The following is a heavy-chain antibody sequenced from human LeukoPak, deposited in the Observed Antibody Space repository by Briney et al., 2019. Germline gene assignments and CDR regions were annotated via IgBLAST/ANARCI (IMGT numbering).Heavy chain of an antibody. CDR1: GDSISSYY. CDR2: IHYSGSS. V-gene: IGHV4-59*01. D-gene: IGHD3-10*01. J-gene: IGHJ5*02. CDR3: ARRVQMSSGSPTSNTWLDP. Sequence: PSETLSLTCIVSGDSISSYYWNWIRQPPGKGLEWIGHIHYSGSSNYNPSLKSRVTISVDTAKNQFSLKLIPVTAADTAVYYCARRVQMSSGSPTSNTWLDPWGQGTLVTVSS.